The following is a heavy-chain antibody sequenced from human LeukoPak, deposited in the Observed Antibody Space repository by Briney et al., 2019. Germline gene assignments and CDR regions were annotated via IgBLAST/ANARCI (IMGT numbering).Heavy chain of an antibody. CDR1: GGSISSGGYY. V-gene: IGHV4-31*03. J-gene: IGHJ4*02. D-gene: IGHD6-6*01. Sequence: PSETLSLTCTVSGGSISSGGYYWSWIRQHPGKGLEWIGYIYYSGSTYYNPSLKSRVTLSVDTSKNQFSLKLSSVTAADTAVYYCARHRIGSSPDFDYWGQGTLVTVSS. CDR2: IYYSGST. CDR3: ARHRIGSSPDFDY.